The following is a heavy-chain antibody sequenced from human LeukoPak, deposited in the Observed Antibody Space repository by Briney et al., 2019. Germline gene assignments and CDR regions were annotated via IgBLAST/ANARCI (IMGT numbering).Heavy chain of an antibody. Sequence: PGRSLRLSCAASGFTFSTYGMHWVRQAPGKGLEWVAVIWYGGSNTYYADSVKGRFTISRDNAKNSLYLQMNSLRAEDMALYYCAKEDSPITVIEGGFDYWGQGTLVTVSS. J-gene: IGHJ4*02. CDR1: GFTFSTYG. D-gene: IGHD3-22*01. V-gene: IGHV3-33*03. CDR2: IWYGGSNT. CDR3: AKEDSPITVIEGGFDY.